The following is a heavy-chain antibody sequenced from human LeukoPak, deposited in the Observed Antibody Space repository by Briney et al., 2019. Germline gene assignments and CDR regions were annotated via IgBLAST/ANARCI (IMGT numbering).Heavy chain of an antibody. CDR2: IYSGGST. CDR3: ARIAPYYYDSSGYYYRGPFDY. CDR1: GFTFSSNY. D-gene: IGHD3-22*01. V-gene: IGHV3-53*01. J-gene: IGHJ4*02. Sequence: GGSLRLSCAASGFTFSSNYMSWVRQAPGKGLEWVSVIYSGGSTYYADSVRGRFTISRDNSKNTLYLQMNSLRAEDTAVYYCARIAPYYYDSSGYYYRGPFDYWGQGTLVTVSS.